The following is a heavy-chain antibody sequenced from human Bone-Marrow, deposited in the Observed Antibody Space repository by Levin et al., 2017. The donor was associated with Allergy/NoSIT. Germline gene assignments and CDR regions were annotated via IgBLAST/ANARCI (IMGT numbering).Heavy chain of an antibody. J-gene: IGHJ5*02. CDR2: IYDSGNS. CDR3: ATSSGSPNWFDT. V-gene: IGHV4-31*01. CDR1: GVSISSGGYF. D-gene: IGHD3-10*01. Sequence: SQTLSLTCTVSGVSISSGGYFWNWIRQDPGKGLEWIGFIYDSGNSFYNPSLKSPVSMSVDASKNQLSLKLNSVTAADTAVYYCATSSGSPNWFDTWGLGTLVIVSS.